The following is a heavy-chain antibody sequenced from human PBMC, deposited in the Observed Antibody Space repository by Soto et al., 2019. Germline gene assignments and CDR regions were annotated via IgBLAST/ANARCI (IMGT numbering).Heavy chain of an antibody. CDR1: GGSFSGYY. CDR2: INHSGST. J-gene: IGHJ4*02. D-gene: IGHD6-13*01. Sequence: SETLSLTCAVYGGSFSGYYWSWIRQPPGKGLEWIGEINHSGSTNYNPSLKSRVTISVDTSKNQFSLKLSSVTAADTAVYYCARSRRVHSSWYYYNIDNYWGQGTLVTVSS. V-gene: IGHV4-34*01. CDR3: ARSRRVHSSWYYYNIDNY.